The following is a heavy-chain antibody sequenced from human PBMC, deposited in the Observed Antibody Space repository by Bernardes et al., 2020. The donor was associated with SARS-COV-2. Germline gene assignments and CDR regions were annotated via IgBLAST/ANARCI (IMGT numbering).Heavy chain of an antibody. CDR2: INPNSGGT. CDR1: GYTFTGYY. Sequence: ASMKVSCKASGYTFTGYYMHWVRQAPGQGLEWMGWINPNSGGTNYAQKFQGRVTMTRDTSISTAYMELSRLRSDDTAVYYCARDQEWGSRYGMDVWGQGTTVTVSS. D-gene: IGHD7-27*01. CDR3: ARDQEWGSRYGMDV. J-gene: IGHJ6*02. V-gene: IGHV1-2*02.